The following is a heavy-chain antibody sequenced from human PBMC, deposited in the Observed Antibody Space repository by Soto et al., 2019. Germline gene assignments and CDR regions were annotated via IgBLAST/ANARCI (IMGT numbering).Heavy chain of an antibody. V-gene: IGHV3-30*18. CDR2: ISYDGSNK. D-gene: IGHD5-18*01. CDR1: GFTFSSYG. CDR3: AKGRGYSYGGAFDY. Sequence: GGSLRLSCAASGFTFSSYGMHWVRQAPGKGLEWVAVISYDGSNKYYADSVKGRFTISRYNSKNTLYLQMNSLRAEDTAVYYCAKGRGYSYGGAFDYWGQGTLVTVSS. J-gene: IGHJ4*02.